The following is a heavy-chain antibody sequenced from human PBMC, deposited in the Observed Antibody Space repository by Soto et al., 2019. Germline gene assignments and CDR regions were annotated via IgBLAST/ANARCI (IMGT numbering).Heavy chain of an antibody. J-gene: IGHJ1*01. CDR2: ISAYNGNT. CDR3: ARTTDLGSSGYYDIFSAGYEYFQH. CDR1: GYTFTSYG. V-gene: IGHV1-18*01. Sequence: ASVKVSCKASGYTFTSYGISWVRQAPGQGLEWMGWISAYNGNTNYAQKLQGRVTMTTDTSTSTAYMELRSLRSDDTAVYYCARTTDLGSSGYYDIFSAGYEYFQHWGQGTLVTVSS. D-gene: IGHD3-22*01.